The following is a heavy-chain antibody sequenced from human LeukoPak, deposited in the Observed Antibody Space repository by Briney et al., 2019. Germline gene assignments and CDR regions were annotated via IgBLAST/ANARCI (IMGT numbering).Heavy chain of an antibody. CDR1: GGSISSSSYY. CDR3: ARLHGHSGYYSGFDY. Sequence: PSETLSLTCTVSGGSISSSSYYWGWIHQPPGKGLEWIGSIYYSGSTYYNPSLKSRVTISVDTSKNQFSLKLSSVTAADTAVYYCARLHGHSGYYSGFDYWGQGTLVTVSS. J-gene: IGHJ4*02. CDR2: IYYSGST. D-gene: IGHD3-22*01. V-gene: IGHV4-39*07.